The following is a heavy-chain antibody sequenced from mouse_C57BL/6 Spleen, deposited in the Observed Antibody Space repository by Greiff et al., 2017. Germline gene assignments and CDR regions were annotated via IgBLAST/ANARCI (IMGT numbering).Heavy chain of an antibody. CDR3: ARGDGYSYYYAMDY. Sequence: ESGPGLVKPSQSLSLTCSVTGYSITSGYYWNWIRQFPGNKLEWMGYISYDGSNNYNPSLKNRISITRDTSKNQFFLKLNSVTTEDTATYYCARGDGYSYYYAMDYWGQGTSVTVSS. V-gene: IGHV3-6*01. CDR1: GYSITSGYY. CDR2: ISYDGSN. D-gene: IGHD2-3*01. J-gene: IGHJ4*01.